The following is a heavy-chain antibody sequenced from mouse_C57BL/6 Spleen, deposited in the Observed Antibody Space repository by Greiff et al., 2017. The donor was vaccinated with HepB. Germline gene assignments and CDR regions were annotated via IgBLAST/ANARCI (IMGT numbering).Heavy chain of an antibody. D-gene: IGHD2-12*01. Sequence: QVQLQQPGAELVKPGASVKLSCKASGYTFTSYWMHWVKQRPGQGLEWIGMIHPNSGSTNYNEKFKSKATLTVDKSSSTAYMQLSSLTSEDSAVYYCARSGAYRSLMDYWGQGTSVTVSS. CDR3: ARSGAYRSLMDY. CDR1: GYTFTSYW. J-gene: IGHJ4*01. CDR2: IHPNSGST. V-gene: IGHV1-64*01.